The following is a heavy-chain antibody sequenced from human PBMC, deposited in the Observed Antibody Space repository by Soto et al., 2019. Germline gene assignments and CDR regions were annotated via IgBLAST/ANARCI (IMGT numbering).Heavy chain of an antibody. J-gene: IGHJ3*02. CDR2: IIPIFGTA. Sequence: GASVKVSCKASGGTFSSYAISWVRQAPGQGLEWMGGIIPIFGTANYAQKFQGRVTMTTDESISTAYMELSSLRSEDTALYYCARVIEYSSSFYAFDIWGQGTMVTVSS. CDR1: GGTFSSYA. D-gene: IGHD6-6*01. V-gene: IGHV1-69*05. CDR3: ARVIEYSSSFYAFDI.